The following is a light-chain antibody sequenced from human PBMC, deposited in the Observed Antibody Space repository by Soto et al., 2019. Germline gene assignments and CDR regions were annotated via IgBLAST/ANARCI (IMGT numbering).Light chain of an antibody. J-gene: IGLJ2*01. CDR3: SSYTSISTLGV. V-gene: IGLV2-14*03. Sequence: QSALTQPASVSGSPGQSITISCTGTNSDVGGYDSVSWYQQHPGKAPILMIYDVTNRPSGVSNRFSGSKSGNTASLTSSGLQAEDEADYYCSSYTSISTLGVFGGGTKRTVL. CDR2: DVT. CDR1: NSDVGGYDS.